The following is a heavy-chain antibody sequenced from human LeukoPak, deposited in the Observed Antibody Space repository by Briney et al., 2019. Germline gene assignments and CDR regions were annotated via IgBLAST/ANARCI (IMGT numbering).Heavy chain of an antibody. CDR2: IYYSGNT. V-gene: IGHV4-59*08. CDR3: ARLRYSNIGYSSPIDY. J-gene: IGHJ4*02. D-gene: IGHD5-18*01. Sequence: SETLSLTCTVASGSMNSYYWSWIRQPPGTGLEWIGYIYYSGNTNYNPSLKSRVTISVDTSKNQFSLKLSSVTAADTAVYYCARLRYSNIGYSSPIDYWGQGTLVTVSS. CDR1: SGSMNSYY.